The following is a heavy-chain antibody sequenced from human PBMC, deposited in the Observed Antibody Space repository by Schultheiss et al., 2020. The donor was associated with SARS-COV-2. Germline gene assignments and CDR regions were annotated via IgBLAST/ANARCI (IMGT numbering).Heavy chain of an antibody. CDR3: ARDGLNWYFDL. J-gene: IGHJ2*01. Sequence: GESLKISCAASGFTFSSYAMHWVRQAPGKGLEWVSYISTSGTTIYYADSVKGRFTISRDNAKNSLYLQMNSLRAEDTAVYYCARDGLNWYFDLWGRGTLVTVSS. CDR1: GFTFSSYA. V-gene: IGHV3-48*03. D-gene: IGHD5-12*01. CDR2: ISTSGTTI.